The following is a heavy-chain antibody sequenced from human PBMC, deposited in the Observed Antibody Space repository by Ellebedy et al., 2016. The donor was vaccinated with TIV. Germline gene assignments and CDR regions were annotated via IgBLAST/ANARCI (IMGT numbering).Heavy chain of an antibody. CDR1: GGSVSNDNYY. CDR3: ARGPFYYDSAGSHYYAFDV. V-gene: IGHV4-61*01. CDR2: IYYMGNT. D-gene: IGHD3-22*01. J-gene: IGHJ3*01. Sequence: SETLSLTCTLSGGSVSNDNYYWSWIRQPPGKGLEWIGYIYYMGNTNYNPSLKSRVTISVDTSKNQFSLKLRSVTAADTAVYYCARGPFYYDSAGSHYYAFDVWGQGTMVTVSP.